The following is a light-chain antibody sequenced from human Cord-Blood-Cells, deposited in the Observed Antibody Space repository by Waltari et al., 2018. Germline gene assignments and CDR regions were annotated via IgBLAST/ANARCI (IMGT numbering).Light chain of an antibody. CDR3: QQYYSYPLT. CDR1: QGISSY. Sequence: AIRMTQSPSSLSASRGDRVNITCRASQGISSYLAWYQQKPGKAPKLLIYAASTLQSGVPSRFSGSGSGTDFTLTISCLQSEDFATYYCQQYYSYPLTFGGGTKVEIK. J-gene: IGKJ4*01. V-gene: IGKV1-8*01. CDR2: AAS.